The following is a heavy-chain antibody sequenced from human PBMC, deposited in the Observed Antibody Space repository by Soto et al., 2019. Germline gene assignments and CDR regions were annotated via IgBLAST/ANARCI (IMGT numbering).Heavy chain of an antibody. V-gene: IGHV1-3*01. D-gene: IGHD1-1*01. CDR2: INAGYGNT. J-gene: IGHJ4*02. Sequence: ASVKVSCKASGYTFSSYAMHWVRQAPGQRLEWMGWINAGYGNTKSSQKFQDRVTISRDTSASTAYMELTSLRSEDTAVYYCACDTEDGTFDFWGQGTLVTVSS. CDR1: GYTFSSYA. CDR3: ACDTEDGTFDF.